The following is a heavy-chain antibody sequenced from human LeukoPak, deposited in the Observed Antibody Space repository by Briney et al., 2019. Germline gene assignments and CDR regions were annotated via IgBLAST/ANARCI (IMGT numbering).Heavy chain of an antibody. J-gene: IGHJ3*02. D-gene: IGHD6-13*01. CDR3: ARDRGYHAAGGYDAFDI. CDR2: IYTSGST. Sequence: PSETLSLTCTVSGGSIGTYYWSWVRQPAGKGLEWIGRIYTSGSTNYNPSLKSRVTMSVDTSKNQFSLKLSSVTAADTAVYYCARDRGYHAAGGYDAFDIWGQGTMVTVSS. CDR1: GGSIGTYY. V-gene: IGHV4-4*07.